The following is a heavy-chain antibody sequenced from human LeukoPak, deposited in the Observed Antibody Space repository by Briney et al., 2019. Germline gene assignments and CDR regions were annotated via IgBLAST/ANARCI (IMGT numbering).Heavy chain of an antibody. CDR1: GGSISSSSYY. CDR2: IYYSGST. D-gene: IGHD6-19*01. J-gene: IGHJ4*02. CDR3: ARVVWVAVARHFDY. Sequence: PSETLSLTCTVSGGSISSSSYYWGWIRQPPGKGLEWIGSIYYSGSTYYNPSLKSRVTISVDTSKNQFSLKLSSVTAADTAVYYCARVVWVAVARHFDYWGQGTLVTVSS. V-gene: IGHV4-39*07.